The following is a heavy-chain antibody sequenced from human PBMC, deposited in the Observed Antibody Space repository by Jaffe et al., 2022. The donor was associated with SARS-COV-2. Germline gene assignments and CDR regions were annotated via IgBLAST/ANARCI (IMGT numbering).Heavy chain of an antibody. CDR2: IYHSGST. Sequence: QVQLQESGPGLVKPSETLSLTCTVSGYSISSGYYWGWIRQPPGKGLEWIGSIYHSGSTYYNPSLKSRVTISVDTSKNQFSLKLSSVTAADTAVYYCATPNYDYVWGSYRPGGYFDYWGQGTLVTVSS. CDR1: GYSISSGYY. CDR3: ATPNYDYVWGSYRPGGYFDY. J-gene: IGHJ4*02. V-gene: IGHV4-38-2*02. D-gene: IGHD3-16*02.